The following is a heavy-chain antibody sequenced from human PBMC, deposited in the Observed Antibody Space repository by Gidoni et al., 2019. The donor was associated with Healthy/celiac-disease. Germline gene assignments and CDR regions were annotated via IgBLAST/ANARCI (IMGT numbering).Heavy chain of an antibody. CDR2: ISGNSGSI. D-gene: IGHD5-12*01. CDR1: GFTFDDYA. CDR3: AKVGDGYNLKYFDY. J-gene: IGHJ4*02. V-gene: IGHV3-9*01. Sequence: EVQLVESGGGLVQPGRSLRLSCAASGFTFDDYAMHWVRQAPGKGLEWVSGISGNSGSIGYADSVKGRFTISRDNAKNSLYLQMNSLRAEDTALYYCAKVGDGYNLKYFDYWGQGTLVTVSS.